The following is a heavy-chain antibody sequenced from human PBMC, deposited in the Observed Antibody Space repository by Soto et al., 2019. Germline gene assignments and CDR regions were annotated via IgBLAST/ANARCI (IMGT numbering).Heavy chain of an antibody. D-gene: IGHD5-18*01. CDR1: RFTFRSYA. V-gene: IGHV3-30-3*01. Sequence: PGGSLRLSCAASRFTFRSYAMHWVRQAPGKGLEWVAAISYDGDNRYYADSVKGRFTVSRDNSKNTLYLQMESLRTADTAVYYCSRDLGINWLQGWFDSWGHGTLVTVSS. J-gene: IGHJ5*01. CDR3: SRDLGINWLQGWFDS. CDR2: ISYDGDNR.